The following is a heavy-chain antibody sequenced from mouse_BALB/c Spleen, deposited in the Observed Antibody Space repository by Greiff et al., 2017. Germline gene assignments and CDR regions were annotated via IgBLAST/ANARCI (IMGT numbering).Heavy chain of an antibody. CDR1: GYSITSGYY. V-gene: IGHV3-6*02. J-gene: IGHJ4*01. D-gene: IGHD1-1*02. CDR3: ARGDMVGNPRDYYAMDY. Sequence: EVQLQESGPGLVKPSQSLSLTCSVTGYSITSGYYWNWIRQFPGNKLEWMGYISYDGSNNYNPSLKNRISITRDTSKNQFFLKLNSVTTEDTATYYCARGDMVGNPRDYYAMDYWGQGTSVTVSS. CDR2: ISYDGSN.